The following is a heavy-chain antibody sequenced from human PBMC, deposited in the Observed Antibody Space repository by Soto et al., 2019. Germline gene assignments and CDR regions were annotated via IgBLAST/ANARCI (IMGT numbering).Heavy chain of an antibody. J-gene: IGHJ4*02. D-gene: IGHD1-26*01. CDR2: INAGNGNT. V-gene: IGHV1-3*01. CDR1: GYTFTRHN. CDR3: ARGLGLYYFDY. Sequence: ASVKVSCKASGYTFTRHNMHWVRQAPGQRLEWMGWINAGNGNTKYSQKFQGRVTITRDTSASTAYMELSSLRSEDTAVYYCARGLGLYYFDYWGQGTLVTVSS.